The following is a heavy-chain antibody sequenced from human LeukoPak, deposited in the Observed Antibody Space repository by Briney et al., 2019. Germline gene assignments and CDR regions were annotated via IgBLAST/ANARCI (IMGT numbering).Heavy chain of an antibody. V-gene: IGHV3-21*04. CDR2: ITSSSSYI. D-gene: IGHD3-10*01. Sequence: GGSLRLSCAASGFTFSSYNMNWVRQAPGKGLEWVSSITSSSSYIYYADSVKGRFTISRDNAKNSLYLQINSLRAEDTAVYYCARYKDYGSGSPNLDYWGQGTLVTVSS. J-gene: IGHJ4*02. CDR1: GFTFSSYN. CDR3: ARYKDYGSGSPNLDY.